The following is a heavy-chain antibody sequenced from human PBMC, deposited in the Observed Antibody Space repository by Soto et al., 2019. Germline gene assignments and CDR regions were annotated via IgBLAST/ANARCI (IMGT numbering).Heavy chain of an antibody. V-gene: IGHV1-18*01. CDR1: GYTFTSYG. CDR2: ISTYNGNT. Sequence: QVQLVQSGAEVKKPGASVKVSCKASGYTFTSYGISWVRQAPGQGLEWMGWISTYNGNTRYAQKIQGRVTMTTDTTTSTAYKKLRSLRSYDTAVFYCGTEMVRGVGSDYWGQGTLVTVSS. D-gene: IGHD3-10*01. CDR3: GTEMVRGVGSDY. J-gene: IGHJ4*02.